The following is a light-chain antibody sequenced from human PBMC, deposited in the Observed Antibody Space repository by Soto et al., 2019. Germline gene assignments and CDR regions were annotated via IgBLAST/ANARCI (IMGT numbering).Light chain of an antibody. V-gene: IGLV6-57*03. CDR2: EDN. J-gene: IGLJ2*01. CDR3: QSYDSSNHVV. Sequence: NFMLTQHHSVSESPGKTVTISCTRSSGSIASNYVQWYQQRPGSAPTTVIYEDNQRPSGVPDRFSGSIDSSSNSASLTISGLKTEDEADYYCQSYDSSNHVVFGGGTQLTVL. CDR1: SGSIASNY.